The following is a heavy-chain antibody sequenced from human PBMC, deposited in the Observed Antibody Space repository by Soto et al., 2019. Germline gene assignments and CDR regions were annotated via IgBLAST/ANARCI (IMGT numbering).Heavy chain of an antibody. D-gene: IGHD2-2*01. J-gene: IGHJ4*02. CDR1: GFTFGDYA. CDR2: IRSKAYGGTT. Sequence: GGSLRLSCTASGFTFGDYAMSWVRQAPGKGLEWVGFIRSKAYGGTTEYAASVKGRFTISRDDSKSIAYLQMNSLKTEDTAVYYCNRDSSTSWALDYWGQGTLVTVSS. CDR3: NRDSSTSWALDY. V-gene: IGHV3-49*04.